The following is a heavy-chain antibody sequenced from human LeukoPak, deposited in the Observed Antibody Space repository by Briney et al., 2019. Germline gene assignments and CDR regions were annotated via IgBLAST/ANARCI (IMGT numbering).Heavy chain of an antibody. CDR3: AKGTLLWFGELTYFDY. J-gene: IGHJ4*02. D-gene: IGHD3-10*01. V-gene: IGHV3-23*01. CDR1: GFTFSSYA. Sequence: PGGSLRLSCAASGFTFSSYAMSWVRQAPGKGLEWVSAISGSGGSTCYADSVKGRFTISRDNSKNTLYLQMNSLRAEDTAVYYCAKGTLLWFGELTYFDYWGQGTLVTVSS. CDR2: ISGSGGST.